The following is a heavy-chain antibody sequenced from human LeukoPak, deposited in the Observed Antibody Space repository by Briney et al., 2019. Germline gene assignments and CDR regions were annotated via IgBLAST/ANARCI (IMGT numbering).Heavy chain of an antibody. CDR3: ARGITMVRGHCYYYMDV. D-gene: IGHD3-10*01. CDR2: INHSGST. Sequence: SETLSLTCAVYGGSFSGYYWSWIRQPPGKGLEWIGEINHSGSTNYNPSLKSRVTISVDTSKNQFSLKLSSVTAADTAVYYCARGITMVRGHCYYYMDVWGKGTTVTISS. J-gene: IGHJ6*03. V-gene: IGHV4-34*01. CDR1: GGSFSGYY.